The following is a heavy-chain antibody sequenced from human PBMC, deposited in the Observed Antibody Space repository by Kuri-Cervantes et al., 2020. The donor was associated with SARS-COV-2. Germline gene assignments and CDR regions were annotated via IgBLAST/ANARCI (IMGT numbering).Heavy chain of an antibody. Sequence: GESLKISCAASGFTFSSYAMSWVRQAPGKGLEWVSAISGSGGSTYYADSVKGRFTISRDNSKNTLYLQMNSLRAEDAAVYYCAKIGTQYCSAGSCYVDYWGQGTLVTV. D-gene: IGHD2-15*01. CDR3: AKIGTQYCSAGSCYVDY. V-gene: IGHV3-23*01. J-gene: IGHJ4*02. CDR1: GFTFSSYA. CDR2: ISGSGGST.